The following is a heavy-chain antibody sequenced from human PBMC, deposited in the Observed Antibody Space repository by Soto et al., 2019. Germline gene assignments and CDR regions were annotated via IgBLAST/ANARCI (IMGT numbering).Heavy chain of an antibody. D-gene: IGHD5-12*01. Sequence: SETLSLTCTVSGGSISSYYWSWIRQPPGKGLEWIGYIYYSGSTNYNPSLKSRVTLSVDTSKNQFSLKLSSVTAADTAVYYCARLRWLRLYYFDYWGQGTLVTVSS. CDR3: ARLRWLRLYYFDY. J-gene: IGHJ4*02. CDR2: IYYSGST. V-gene: IGHV4-59*08. CDR1: GGSISSYY.